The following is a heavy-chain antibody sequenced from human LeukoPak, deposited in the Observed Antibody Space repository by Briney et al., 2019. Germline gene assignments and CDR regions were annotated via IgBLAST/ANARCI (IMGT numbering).Heavy chain of an antibody. J-gene: IGHJ4*02. CDR3: AKPNGDYGFDY. Sequence: GGSLRLSCAASGFTFSSYAMSWVRQAPGKGLEWVSTISGSAISTYYADSLKGRFTISRDNSKNALYLQINSLRAEDTAVYYCAKPNGDYGFDYWGRGTLVTVSS. V-gene: IGHV3-23*01. CDR1: GFTFSSYA. CDR2: ISGSAIST. D-gene: IGHD4-17*01.